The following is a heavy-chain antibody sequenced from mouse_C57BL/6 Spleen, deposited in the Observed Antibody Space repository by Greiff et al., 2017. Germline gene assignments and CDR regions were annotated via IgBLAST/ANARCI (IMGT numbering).Heavy chain of an antibody. CDR1: GYAFSSSW. J-gene: IGHJ3*01. Sequence: VQLQESGPELVKPGASVKISCKASGYAFSSSWMNWVKQRPGKGLEWIGRIYPGDGDTNYNGKFKGKATLTADKSSSTAYMQLSSLTSEDSAVYFCARERLGFAYWGQGTLVTVSA. V-gene: IGHV1-82*01. CDR2: IYPGDGDT. CDR3: ARERLGFAY.